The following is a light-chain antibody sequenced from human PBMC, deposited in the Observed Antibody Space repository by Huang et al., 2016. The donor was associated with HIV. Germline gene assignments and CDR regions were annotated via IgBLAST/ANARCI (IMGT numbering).Light chain of an antibody. Sequence: EIQMTQSPSSLSASVGDTVTITCRASQGISNSLAWYQQKPGKAPKLLLYAESRLESGVPSRFSGSGSGTDYTLTISSLQPEDFATYYCQQYYSTLRTFGQGTKVEIK. J-gene: IGKJ1*01. V-gene: IGKV1-NL1*01. CDR2: AES. CDR1: QGISNS. CDR3: QQYYSTLRT.